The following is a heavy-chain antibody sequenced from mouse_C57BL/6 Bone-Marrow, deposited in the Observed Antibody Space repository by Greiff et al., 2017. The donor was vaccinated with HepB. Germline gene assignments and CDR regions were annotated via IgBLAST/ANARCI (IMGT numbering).Heavy chain of an antibody. J-gene: IGHJ2*01. V-gene: IGHV5-6*01. CDR2: ISSGGSYT. Sequence: EVQGVESGGDLVKPGGSLKLSCAASGFTFSSYGMSWVRQTPDKRLEWVATISSGGSYTYYPDSVKGRFTISRDNAKNTLYLQMSSLKSEDTAMYYCARHDTTVVATSVDYWGQGTTLTVSS. D-gene: IGHD1-1*01. CDR1: GFTFSSYG. CDR3: ARHDTTVVATSVDY.